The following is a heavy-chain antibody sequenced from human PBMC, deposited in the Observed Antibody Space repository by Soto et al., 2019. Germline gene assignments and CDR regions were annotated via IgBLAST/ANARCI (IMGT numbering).Heavy chain of an antibody. CDR3: ARLPPYSGYDPGAEYFQH. V-gene: IGHV5-51*01. D-gene: IGHD5-12*01. CDR2: IYPGDSDT. CDR1: GYSFTSYW. J-gene: IGHJ1*01. Sequence: PGESLKISCKGSGYSFTSYWIGWVRQMPGKGLEWMGIIYPGDSDTRYSPSFQGQVTISADKSISTAYLQWSSLKASDTAMYYCARLPPYSGYDPGAEYFQHWGQGTLVTVSS.